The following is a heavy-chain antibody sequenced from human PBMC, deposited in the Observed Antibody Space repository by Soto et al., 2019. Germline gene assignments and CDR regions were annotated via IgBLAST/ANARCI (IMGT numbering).Heavy chain of an antibody. D-gene: IGHD2-2*01. CDR1: GGSISSGGYY. CDR2: IYYSGST. V-gene: IGHV4-31*03. J-gene: IGHJ6*02. CDR3: ASSSTIVVVPAAPAAGDYYYYGMDV. Sequence: SETLSLTCTVSGGSISSGGYYWSWIRQHPGKGLEWIGYIYYSGSTYYNPSLKSRVTISVDTSKNQFSLKLSSVTAADTAVYYCASSSTIVVVPAAPAAGDYYYYGMDVWGQGTTVTVSS.